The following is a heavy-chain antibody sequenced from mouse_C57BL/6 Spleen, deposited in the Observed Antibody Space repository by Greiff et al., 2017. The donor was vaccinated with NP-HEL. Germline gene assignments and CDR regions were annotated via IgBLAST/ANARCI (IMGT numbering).Heavy chain of an antibody. CDR2: IYPGDGDT. J-gene: IGHJ2*01. D-gene: IGHD2-4*01. CDR3: ARDPFYDYGDH. V-gene: IGHV1-82*01. Sequence: QVQLKESGPELVKPGASVKISCKASGYAFSSSWMNWVKQRPGKGLEWIGRIYPGDGDTNYNGKFKGKATLTADKSSSTAYMQLSSLTSEDSAVYCCARDPFYDYGDHWGQGTTLTVSS. CDR1: GYAFSSSW.